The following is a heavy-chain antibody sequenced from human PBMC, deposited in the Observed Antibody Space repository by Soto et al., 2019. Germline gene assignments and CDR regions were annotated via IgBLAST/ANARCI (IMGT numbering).Heavy chain of an antibody. CDR1: GYSVSSSDYY. CDR2: MLYSGLT. J-gene: IGHJ6*02. CDR3: APLSVSLSGPYGIHV. V-gene: IGHV4-39*01. Sequence: SETLSLTCSVSGYSVSSSDYYWAWIRQPPGKGLEWTGSMLYSGLTYYNPSLKSRVTLSVDTSKNQFSVRLNSVTASDPAVYYCAPLSVSLSGPYGIHVRGQGTTVTVSS. D-gene: IGHD2-15*01.